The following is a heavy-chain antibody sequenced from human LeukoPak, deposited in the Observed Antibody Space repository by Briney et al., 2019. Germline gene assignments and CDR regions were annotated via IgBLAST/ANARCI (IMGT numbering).Heavy chain of an antibody. J-gene: IGHJ4*02. CDR1: GGSISSGNYY. V-gene: IGHV4-39*01. D-gene: IGHD3-22*01. Sequence: SETLSLTCSVSGGSISSGNYYWGWIRQPPGKGLEWIGSINYSGQTYYNPSLKSRVTISVDTSKNQFSLWLSSVTAADTAVYYCARLETYDSTLDYWGQGTLVTVSS. CDR2: INYSGQT. CDR3: ARLETYDSTLDY.